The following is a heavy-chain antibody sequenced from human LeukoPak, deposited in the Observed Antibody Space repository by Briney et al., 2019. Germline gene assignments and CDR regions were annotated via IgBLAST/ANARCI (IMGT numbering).Heavy chain of an antibody. Sequence: GGSLRFSCAASGFTLSSYWMHWVRQAPGKGLVWVSRINSDGSSTSYADSVKGRFTISRDNAKNTLYLQMNSLRAEDTAVYYCAREEDLDYGMDVWGQGTTVTVSS. CDR2: INSDGSST. J-gene: IGHJ6*02. CDR3: AREEDLDYGMDV. CDR1: GFTLSSYW. V-gene: IGHV3-74*01.